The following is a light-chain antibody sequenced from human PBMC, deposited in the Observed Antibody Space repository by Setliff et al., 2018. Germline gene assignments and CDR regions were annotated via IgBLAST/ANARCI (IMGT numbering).Light chain of an antibody. V-gene: IGLV2-14*01. CDR3: NSYTSSSTLVV. CDR1: SSDVGGYNY. CDR2: EVS. J-gene: IGLJ2*01. Sequence: QSVLTQPASVSGSPGQSITISCTGTSSDVGGYNYVSWCQQHPGKAPKLMIYEVSDRPSGVSNRFSGSKSGNTASLTISGLQAEDEADYCCNSYTSSSTLVVFGGGTKVTVL.